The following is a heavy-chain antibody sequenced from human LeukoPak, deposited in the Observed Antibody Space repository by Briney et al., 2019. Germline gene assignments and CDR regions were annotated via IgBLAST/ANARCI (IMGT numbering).Heavy chain of an antibody. V-gene: IGHV4-34*01. D-gene: IGHD2-15*01. J-gene: IGHJ5*02. CDR2: INHRGST. CDR3: ARGGRGYCSGGSCYDQGWFDP. Sequence: SETLSLTCAVYGGSFSGYYWSWIRQPPGKGLEWIGEINHRGSTNYNPSLKSRVTISVDTSKNQFSLKLSSVTAADTAVYYCARGGRGYCSGGSCYDQGWFDPWGQGTLVTVSS. CDR1: GGSFSGYY.